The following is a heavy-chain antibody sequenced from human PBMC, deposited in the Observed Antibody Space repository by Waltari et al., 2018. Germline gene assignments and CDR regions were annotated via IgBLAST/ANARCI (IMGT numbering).Heavy chain of an antibody. D-gene: IGHD2-15*01. CDR3: ARFRGMVVAATLSPEYYFDY. J-gene: IGHJ4*02. CDR1: GGTFSSYA. V-gene: IGHV1-69*04. Sequence: QVQLVQSGAEVKKPGSSVKVSCKASGGTFSSYAISWVRQAPGQGLGWMGGIIPILGIANYAQKFQGRVTITADESTSTAYMELSSLRSEDTAVYYCARFRGMVVAATLSPEYYFDYWGQGTLVTVSS. CDR2: IIPILGIA.